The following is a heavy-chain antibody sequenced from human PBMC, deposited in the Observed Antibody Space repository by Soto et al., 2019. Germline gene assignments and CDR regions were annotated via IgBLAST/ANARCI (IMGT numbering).Heavy chain of an antibody. J-gene: IGHJ3*02. CDR1: GGTFSSYT. CDR3: AAADPGGAFDI. Sequence: QVQLVQSGAEVKKPGSSVKVSCKASGGTFSSYTISWVRQAPGQGLEWMGRIIPILGIANYAQKFQGRVTITADKSTSTAYMELSSLSSEDTAVYYCAAADPGGAFDIWGQGTMVTVSS. CDR2: IIPILGIA. D-gene: IGHD3-10*01. V-gene: IGHV1-69*02.